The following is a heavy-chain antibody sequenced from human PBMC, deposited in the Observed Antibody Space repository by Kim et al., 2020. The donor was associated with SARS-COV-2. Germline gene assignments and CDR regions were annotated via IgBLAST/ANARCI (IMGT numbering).Heavy chain of an antibody. Sequence: AQKFQGRVTMTRDTSISTAYMELRRLRSDDTAVYYCARVYVATIRGGMDVWGQGTTVTVSS. V-gene: IGHV1-2*02. CDR3: ARVYVATIRGGMDV. J-gene: IGHJ6*02. D-gene: IGHD5-12*01.